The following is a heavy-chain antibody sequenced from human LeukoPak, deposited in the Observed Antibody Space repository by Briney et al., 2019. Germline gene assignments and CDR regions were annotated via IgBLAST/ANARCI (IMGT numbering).Heavy chain of an antibody. CDR2: IYYSGSS. CDR3: ARHRSGWLQSSFDY. J-gene: IGHJ4*02. D-gene: IGHD5-24*01. CDR1: GGSISSSSSY. Sequence: PSETLSLTCSVSGGSISSSSSYWGWIRQPPGKVLEWIGSIYYSGSSFDNPALKSRVTISVDTSKNQFSLKLSSVTAADTAVYYCARHRSGWLQSSFDYWGQGTLVTVSS. V-gene: IGHV4-39*01.